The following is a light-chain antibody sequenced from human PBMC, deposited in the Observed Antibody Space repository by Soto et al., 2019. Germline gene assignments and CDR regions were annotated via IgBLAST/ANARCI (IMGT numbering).Light chain of an antibody. CDR1: SSDVAYNY. Sequence: QSALTQPASVSGSPGQSITISCTRTSSDVAYNYVSWYQQHPGKAPKLMIYEVSNRPSRVSNRFSGSKSGNTASLTISGLQAEDEADYYCASYTSSTVVFGGGTKLTVL. CDR3: ASYTSSTVV. V-gene: IGLV2-14*01. CDR2: EVS. J-gene: IGLJ2*01.